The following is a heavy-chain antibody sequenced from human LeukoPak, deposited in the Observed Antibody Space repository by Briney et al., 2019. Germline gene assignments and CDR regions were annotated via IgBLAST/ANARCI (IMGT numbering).Heavy chain of an antibody. Sequence: SQTLSLTCTVSGGSIGSGDYYWSWIRQPPGKGLEWIGYIYYSGSTYYNPSLKSRVTISVDTSKNQFSLKLSSVTAADTAVYYCARVLLRNARKGDAFDIWGQGTMVTVSS. D-gene: IGHD1-14*01. CDR1: GGSIGSGDYY. CDR3: ARVLLRNARKGDAFDI. V-gene: IGHV4-30-4*08. CDR2: IYYSGST. J-gene: IGHJ3*02.